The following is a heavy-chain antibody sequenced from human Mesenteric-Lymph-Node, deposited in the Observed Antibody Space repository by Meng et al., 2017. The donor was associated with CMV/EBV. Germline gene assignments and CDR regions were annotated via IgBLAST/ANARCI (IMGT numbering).Heavy chain of an antibody. CDR1: ISSGGSY. V-gene: IGHV4-31*02. J-gene: IGHJ2*01. D-gene: IGHD3-3*01. CDR2: ICYSGST. Sequence: ISSGGSYWSWRRQHAGKGLEWIGYICYSGSTYYDPSVKSRVTISVDTSKNQFSLKLSTMTAADTAVYYCARRHCDYWSGVRDWYFDLWGRGTLVTVSS. CDR3: ARRHCDYWSGVRDWYFDL.